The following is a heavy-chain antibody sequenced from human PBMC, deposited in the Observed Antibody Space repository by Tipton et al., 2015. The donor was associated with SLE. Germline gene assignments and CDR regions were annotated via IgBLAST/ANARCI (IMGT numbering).Heavy chain of an antibody. J-gene: IGHJ3*02. CDR3: ARESGTNGFDI. CDR1: GGSFSGYY. V-gene: IGHV4-34*01. Sequence: TLSLTCAVYGGSFSGYYWSWIRQPPGKGLEWIGEINHSGSTNYNPSLKSRVTISVDTSKNQFSLKLSSVTAADTAVYYCARESGTNGFDIWGQGTMVTVSS. CDR2: INHSGST. D-gene: IGHD3/OR15-3a*01.